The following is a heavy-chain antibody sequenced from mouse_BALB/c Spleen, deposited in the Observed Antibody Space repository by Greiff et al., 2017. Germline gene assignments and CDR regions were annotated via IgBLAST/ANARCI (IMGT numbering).Heavy chain of an antibody. CDR1: GFSLTSYG. D-gene: IGHD2-2*01. Sequence: VKLVESGPGLVAPSQSLSITCTVSGFSLTSYGVHWVRQPPGKGLEWLGVIWAGGSTNYNSALMSRLSISKDNSKSQVFLKMNSLQTDDTAMYYCARDRWLRREDAMDYWGQGTSVTVSS. V-gene: IGHV2-9*02. CDR2: IWAGGST. J-gene: IGHJ4*01. CDR3: ARDRWLRREDAMDY.